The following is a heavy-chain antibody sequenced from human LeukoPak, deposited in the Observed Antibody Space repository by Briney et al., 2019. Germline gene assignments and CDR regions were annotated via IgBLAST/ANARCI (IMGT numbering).Heavy chain of an antibody. D-gene: IGHD1-1*01. J-gene: IGHJ4*02. Sequence: GGSLRLSCAATGFTFSNYWMSWVRQTPGKGLECVANIKPDGSDKYYVDSVKGRFTISRDNAKNSLYLQINSLRADDTAVYYCARLPTTPTFDYWGQGTLVTVSS. CDR3: ARLPTTPTFDY. CDR2: IKPDGSDK. V-gene: IGHV3-7*01. CDR1: GFTFSNYW.